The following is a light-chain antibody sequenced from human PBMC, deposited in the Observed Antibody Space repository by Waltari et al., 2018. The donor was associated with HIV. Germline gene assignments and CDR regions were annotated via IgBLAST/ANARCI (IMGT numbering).Light chain of an antibody. CDR2: KDS. CDR3: QSADSSGTVI. J-gene: IGLJ2*01. V-gene: IGLV3-25*03. CDR1: ALPKKY. Sequence: SYELTQPPPMSVSPGQTARTTCSGDALPKKYASWYQQKPGKAPVLVIYKDSERPSGIPERFSGSSSGTTVTLTISGVQAEDEADYYCQSADSSGTVIFGGGTKLTVL.